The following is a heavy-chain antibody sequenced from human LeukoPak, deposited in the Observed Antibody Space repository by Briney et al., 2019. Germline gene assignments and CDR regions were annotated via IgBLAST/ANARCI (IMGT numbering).Heavy chain of an antibody. V-gene: IGHV4-39*01. Sequence: SETLSLTCTVSGGSLSSSSYYWGWVRQPPGRGLEWIGSIYYSGSTYYNPSLKSRVTISADTSKNQFSLKLSSVTAADTAVYYCARRKAAAGTGYFDYWGQGTLVTVSS. CDR1: GGSLSSSSYY. CDR2: IYYSGST. J-gene: IGHJ4*02. CDR3: ARRKAAAGTGYFDY. D-gene: IGHD6-13*01.